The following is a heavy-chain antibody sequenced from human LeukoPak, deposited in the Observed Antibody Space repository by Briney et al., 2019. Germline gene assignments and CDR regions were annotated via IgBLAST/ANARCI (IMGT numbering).Heavy chain of an antibody. CDR3: VRDGPFGSGTFGY. CDR2: IKLDGSEK. CDR1: GFSFSRSW. D-gene: IGHD3-10*01. J-gene: IGHJ4*02. Sequence: GGSLRLSCVASGFSFSRSWMSWVRQAPGKGLEWVANIKLDGSEKHYLDSVEGRFIISRDNAKNSLHLQMNNLRAEDTAEYYCVRDGPFGSGTFGYWAQGTLVSVSS. V-gene: IGHV3-7*01.